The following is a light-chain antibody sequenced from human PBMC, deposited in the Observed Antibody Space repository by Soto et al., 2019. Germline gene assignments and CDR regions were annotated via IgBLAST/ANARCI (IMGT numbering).Light chain of an antibody. CDR1: SRDVGGYKY. J-gene: IGLJ2*01. CDR2: EVS. CDR3: SSYRGSSTLV. Sequence: QSVLTQPASVSGSPGQSITISCTGTSRDVGGYKYVSWYQQHPGKAPKLIIYEVSNRPSGVSNRFSGSKSGNTASLTISGLQAEDEADYYCSSYRGSSTLVFGGGIKLTVL. V-gene: IGLV2-14*01.